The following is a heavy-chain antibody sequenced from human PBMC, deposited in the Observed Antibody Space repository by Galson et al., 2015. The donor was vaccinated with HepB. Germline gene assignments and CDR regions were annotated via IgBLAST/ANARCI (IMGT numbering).Heavy chain of an antibody. V-gene: IGHV2-5*02. CDR3: AHSVTMDLYYDILTGFDY. Sequence: PALVKPTQTLTLTCTFSGFSLSTSGVGVGWIRQPPGKALEWLALIYWDDDKRYSPSLKSRLTITKDTSKNQVVLTMTNMDPVDTATYYCAHSVTMDLYYDILTGFDYWGQGTLVTVSS. J-gene: IGHJ4*02. D-gene: IGHD3-9*01. CDR1: GFSLSTSGVG. CDR2: IYWDDDK.